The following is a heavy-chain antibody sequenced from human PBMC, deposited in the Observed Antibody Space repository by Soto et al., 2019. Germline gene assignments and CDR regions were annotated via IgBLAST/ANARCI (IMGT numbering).Heavy chain of an antibody. D-gene: IGHD3-22*01. Sequence: GASVKVSCKASGYTFTGYYMHWVRQAPGQGLEWMGWINPNSGGTNYAQKFQGRVTMTRDTSISTAYMELSRLRSDDTAVYYCARAPADYYDSSGYYYVGVPLGDYWGQGTLVTVSS. J-gene: IGHJ4*02. CDR3: ARAPADYYDSSGYYYVGVPLGDY. V-gene: IGHV1-2*02. CDR1: GYTFTGYY. CDR2: INPNSGGT.